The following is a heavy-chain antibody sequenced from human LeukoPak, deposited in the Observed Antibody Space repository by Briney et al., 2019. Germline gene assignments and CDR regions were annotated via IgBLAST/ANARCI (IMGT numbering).Heavy chain of an antibody. V-gene: IGHV1-69*04. D-gene: IGHD2-15*01. CDR1: GGTFSSYA. CDR2: IIPIFGIA. Sequence: SVKVSCKASGGTFSSYAISWVRQAPGQGLEWMGRIIPIFGIANYAQKFQGRVTITADKSTSTAYMELSSQRSEDTAVYYCARIICSGGSCPRIHNPDYYYYGMDVWGQGTTVTVSS. CDR3: ARIICSGGSCPRIHNPDYYYYGMDV. J-gene: IGHJ6*02.